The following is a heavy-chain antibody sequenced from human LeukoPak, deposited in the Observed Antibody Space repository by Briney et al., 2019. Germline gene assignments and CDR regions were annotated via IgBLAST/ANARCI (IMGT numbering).Heavy chain of an antibody. V-gene: IGHV3-33*01. D-gene: IGHD3-22*01. CDR3: ARVGYDSSGYLYYYYGMDV. Sequence: GRSLRLSCAASGFTFSSYGMHWARQAPGKGLEWVAVIWYDGSNKYYADSVKGRFTISRDNSKNTLYLQMNSLRAEDTAVYYCARVGYDSSGYLYYYYGMDVWGQGTTVTVSS. CDR1: GFTFSSYG. CDR2: IWYDGSNK. J-gene: IGHJ6*02.